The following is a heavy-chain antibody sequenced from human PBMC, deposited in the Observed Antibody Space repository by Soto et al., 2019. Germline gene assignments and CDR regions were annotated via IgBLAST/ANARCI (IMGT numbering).Heavy chain of an antibody. CDR1: GGSFSGYY. CDR2: INHSGST. V-gene: IGHV4-34*01. D-gene: IGHD2-2*01. Sequence: QVQLQQWGAGLLKPSETLSLTCAVYGGSFSGYYWSWIRQPPGKGLQWIGEINHSGSTNYNPSLKSRVTISVDTSKHQSALKFTSVTAADPAVYYCARNTTGYCSTTSCYAVFDYWGQGTLVTVSS. J-gene: IGHJ4*02. CDR3: ARNTTGYCSTTSCYAVFDY.